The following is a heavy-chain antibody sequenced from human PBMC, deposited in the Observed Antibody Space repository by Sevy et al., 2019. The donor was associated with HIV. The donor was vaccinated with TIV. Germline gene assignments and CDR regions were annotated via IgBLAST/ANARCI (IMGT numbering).Heavy chain of an antibody. Sequence: ASVKVSCKVSGYSLTKLAIHWVRLAPGKGPEWLGTFDPEDGDPEDGETIYAQKFQDRVIMTEDTSTDTAFMELSSLTSEDTAVYYCATTRDYYDSSGYPFDDWGQGTLVTVSS. CDR1: GYSLTKLA. CDR2: FDPEDGDPEDGET. CDR3: ATTRDYYDSSGYPFDD. D-gene: IGHD3-22*01. V-gene: IGHV1-24*01. J-gene: IGHJ4*02.